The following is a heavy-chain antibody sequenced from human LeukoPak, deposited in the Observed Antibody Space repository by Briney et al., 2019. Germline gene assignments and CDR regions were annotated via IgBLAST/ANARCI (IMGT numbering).Heavy chain of an antibody. V-gene: IGHV5-51*01. CDR3: ARSPVGVVTGTALGY. Sequence: GESLKISCKGSGYSFTSYWIGWVRQMPGTGLEWMGIIYPGDSDTRYSPSFQGQVTISADKSISTAYLQWSSLKASDTAMYYCARSPVGVVTGTALGYWGQGTLVTVSS. D-gene: IGHD1-20*01. CDR1: GYSFTSYW. CDR2: IYPGDSDT. J-gene: IGHJ4*02.